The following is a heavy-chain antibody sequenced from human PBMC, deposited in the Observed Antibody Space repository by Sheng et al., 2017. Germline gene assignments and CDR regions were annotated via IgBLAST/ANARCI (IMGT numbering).Heavy chain of an antibody. Sequence: QVQLVESGGGVVQPGESLRLSCVASGFTLSNSDMHWVRQVPGKGLEWVAVLSYNGNDKYYADSVKGRFTISRDNSKNTLYVQMDSLTIDDAAVYYCVRGPWYGSEREGYWGQGNPGHRSPQ. V-gene: IGHV3-30*03. CDR3: VRGPWYGSEREGY. J-gene: IGHJ4*02. D-gene: IGHD3-10*01. CDR2: LSYNGNDK. CDR1: GFTLSNSD.